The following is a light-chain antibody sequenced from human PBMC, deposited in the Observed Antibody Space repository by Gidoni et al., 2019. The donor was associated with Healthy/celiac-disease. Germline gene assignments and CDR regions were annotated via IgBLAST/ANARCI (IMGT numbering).Light chain of an antibody. CDR2: GAS. J-gene: IGKJ2*01. V-gene: IGKV3-20*01. CDR1: QSVSSSY. Sequence: IVLPPPPGTLSLSPGERATLSCRASQSVSSSYLAWYQQKPGQAPRILIYGASSRATGIPDRFSGSGSGTDFTLTISRLEPEDFAVYYCQQYGSTPYTFGQGTKLDIK. CDR3: QQYGSTPYT.